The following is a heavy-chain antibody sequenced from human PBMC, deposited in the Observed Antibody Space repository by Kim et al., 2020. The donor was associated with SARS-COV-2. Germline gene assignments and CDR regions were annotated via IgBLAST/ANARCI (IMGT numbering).Heavy chain of an antibody. Sequence: SETLSLTRTVSGVSISSSSYYWGWIRQPPGKGLEWIGSIYYSGSTYYNPSLKSRVTISVDTSKNQFSLKLSSVTAADTAVYYCARQGAGLGDTTFDYWGQGTLVTVSS. CDR1: GVSISSSSYY. CDR3: ARQGAGLGDTTFDY. D-gene: IGHD3-16*01. V-gene: IGHV4-39*01. CDR2: IYYSGST. J-gene: IGHJ4*02.